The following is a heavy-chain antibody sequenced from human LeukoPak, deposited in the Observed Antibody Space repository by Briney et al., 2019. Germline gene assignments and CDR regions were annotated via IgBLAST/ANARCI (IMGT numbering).Heavy chain of an antibody. Sequence: GGSLRLSCAASGFTFSNYAIHWVRQAPGKGLEWVAVISSDGRVKHYADSVKGRFTISRDNSKNTLYLQMNSLRTEDTAIYYCARDLRKSADYYFDYWGQGSLVTVSS. V-gene: IGHV3-30*04. CDR1: GFTFSNYA. D-gene: IGHD2-21*02. J-gene: IGHJ4*02. CDR2: ISSDGRVK. CDR3: ARDLRKSADYYFDY.